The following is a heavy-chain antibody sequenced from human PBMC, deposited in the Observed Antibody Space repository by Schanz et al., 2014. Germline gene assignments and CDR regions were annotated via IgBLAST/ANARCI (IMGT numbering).Heavy chain of an antibody. CDR1: GFTFNDYY. J-gene: IGHJ4*02. CDR3: ARGARQYSGSYSPSDY. Sequence: QLQLVESGGGVVQPGGSLRLSCAASGFTFNDYYMNWIRQAPGKGLEWVSYISGSDNYINYADSVKGRFTISRDNAKNSLFLLMSSLRAEDSAVYYCARGARQYSGSYSPSDYWGQGTLVTVSS. D-gene: IGHD1-26*01. CDR2: ISGSDNYI. V-gene: IGHV3-11*06.